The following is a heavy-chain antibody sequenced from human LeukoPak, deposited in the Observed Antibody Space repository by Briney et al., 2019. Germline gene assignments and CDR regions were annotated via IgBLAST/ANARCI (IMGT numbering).Heavy chain of an antibody. Sequence: GGSLRLSCAASGFTFSSYWMHWVRQAPGKGLVWVSRINSDGSSTSYADSVKGRFTISRDNAKNTLYLQMNSLRAEDTAVYYCAYAGYSSSWYGGYGMDVWGQGTTVTVSS. CDR3: AYAGYSSSWYGGYGMDV. J-gene: IGHJ6*02. CDR1: GFTFSSYW. D-gene: IGHD6-13*01. CDR2: INSDGSST. V-gene: IGHV3-74*01.